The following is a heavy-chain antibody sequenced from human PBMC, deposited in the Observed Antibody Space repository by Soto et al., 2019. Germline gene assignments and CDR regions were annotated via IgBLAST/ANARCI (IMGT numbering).Heavy chain of an antibody. CDR3: AKDPSWVSNYLALLGTLDY. CDR1: GFTFSDYY. CDR2: ISSSGSTI. D-gene: IGHD4-4*01. Sequence: PGGSLRLSCAASGFTFSDYYMSWIRQAPGKGLEWVSYISSSGSTIYYADSVKGRFTISRDNAKNSLYLQMNSLRAEDTAVYYCAKDPSWVSNYLALLGTLDYWGQGTLVTVSS. V-gene: IGHV3-11*04. J-gene: IGHJ4*02.